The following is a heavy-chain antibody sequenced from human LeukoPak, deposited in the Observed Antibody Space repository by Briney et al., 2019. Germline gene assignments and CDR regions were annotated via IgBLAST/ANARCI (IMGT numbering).Heavy chain of an antibody. J-gene: IGHJ4*02. V-gene: IGHV4-34*01. CDR3: AXXXXRGITGTTYIF. CDR1: GGSFSGYY. Sequence: SETLSLTCAVYGGSFSGYYWSWIRQPPGKGLEWIGEINHSGSTNYNPSLKSRVTISVDTSKNQFSLKLSSVTAADTAVYYCAXXXXRGITGTTYIFWGQGTLVTVSS. CDR2: INHSGST. D-gene: IGHD1-20*01.